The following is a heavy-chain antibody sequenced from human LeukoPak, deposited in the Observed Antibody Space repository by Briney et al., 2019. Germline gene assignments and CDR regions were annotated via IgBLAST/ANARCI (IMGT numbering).Heavy chain of an antibody. CDR3: ARAGRLGFLFPGQKSDIDY. J-gene: IGHJ4*02. CDR2: INTNTGNP. Sequence: GASVKVSCKASGYSFVLYGISGVRQAPGQGLEWMGWINTNTGNPTYAQGFTGRFVFSLDTSVSTAYLQISSLKAEDTAVYYCARAGRLGFLFPGQKSDIDYWGQGTLVTVSS. CDR1: GYSFVLYG. D-gene: IGHD2-21*01. V-gene: IGHV7-4-1*02.